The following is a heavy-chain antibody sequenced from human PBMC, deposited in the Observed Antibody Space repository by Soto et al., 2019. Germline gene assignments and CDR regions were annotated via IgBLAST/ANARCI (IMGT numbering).Heavy chain of an antibody. CDR2: IYYSGTT. Sequence: SETLSLTCTVSGGSISSYYWSWIRQPPGKGLEWIGYIYYSGTTHYNPSLKSRVTISIDTAKNQFSLKLSSVTAADTAVYYCARDIIYGESIGAFDIWGQGTMVTVS. CDR1: GGSISSYY. CDR3: ARDIIYGESIGAFDI. V-gene: IGHV4-59*01. D-gene: IGHD4-17*01. J-gene: IGHJ3*02.